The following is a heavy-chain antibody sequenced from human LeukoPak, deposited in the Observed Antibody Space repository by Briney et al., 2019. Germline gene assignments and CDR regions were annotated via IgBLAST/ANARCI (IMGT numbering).Heavy chain of an antibody. CDR1: GGSFSGYY. CDR2: INHSGST. D-gene: IGHD2-21*01. Sequence: RPSETLSLTCAVYGGSFSGYYWSWIRQPPGKGLEWIGEINHSGSTNYNPSLKSRVTISVDTSKNQFSLKLSSVTAADTAVYYCARDRDVDDFDSWGHGTLVTVSS. J-gene: IGHJ4*01. V-gene: IGHV4-34*01. CDR3: ARDRDVDDFDS.